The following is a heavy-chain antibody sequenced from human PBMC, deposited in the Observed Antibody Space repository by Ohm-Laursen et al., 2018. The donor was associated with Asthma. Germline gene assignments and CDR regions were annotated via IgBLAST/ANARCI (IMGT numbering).Heavy chain of an antibody. CDR1: GFSFNTYS. V-gene: IGHV3-21*01. D-gene: IGHD4-23*01. Sequence: SLRLSCTASGFSFNTYSMNWVRQAPGKGLEWVSAISSSGSRLLYADSVRGRFTISRDNAKNPLSLQMNSLRAEDTAVYYCVRSVDDGGNSGDYWGQGTLVTVSS. CDR2: ISSSGSRL. J-gene: IGHJ4*02. CDR3: VRSVDDGGNSGDY.